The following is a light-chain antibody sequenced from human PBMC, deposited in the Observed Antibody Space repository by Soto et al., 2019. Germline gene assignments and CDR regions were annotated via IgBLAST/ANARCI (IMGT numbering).Light chain of an antibody. V-gene: IGKV1-5*03. CDR1: QTISSW. CDR2: KAS. CDR3: QHYNSYSEA. J-gene: IGKJ1*01. Sequence: IHMTQSPSTLCGSVGDRVTITCRASQTISSWLAWYQQKPGKAPKLLIYKASTLKSGVPSRFSGSGSGTEFTLTISSLQPDDFATYYCQHYNSYSEAFGQGTKVDIK.